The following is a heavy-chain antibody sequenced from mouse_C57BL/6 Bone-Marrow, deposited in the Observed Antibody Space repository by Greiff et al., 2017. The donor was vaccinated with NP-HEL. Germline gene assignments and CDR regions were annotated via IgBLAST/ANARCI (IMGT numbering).Heavy chain of an antibody. D-gene: IGHD1-1*01. CDR1: GFTFSSYA. J-gene: IGHJ3*01. Sequence: DVMLVESGGGLVKPGGSLKLSCAASGFTFSSYAMSWVRQTPEKRLEWVATISDGGSYTYYPDNVKGRFTISRDNAKNNLYLQMSHLKSEDTAMYYCARGDYGSSYGFAYWGQGTLVTVSA. CDR3: ARGDYGSSYGFAY. CDR2: ISDGGSYT. V-gene: IGHV5-4*03.